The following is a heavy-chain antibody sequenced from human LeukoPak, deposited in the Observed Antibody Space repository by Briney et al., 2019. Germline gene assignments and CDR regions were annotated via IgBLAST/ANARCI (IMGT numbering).Heavy chain of an antibody. Sequence: PSETLSLTCTVSGASISSYYWSWIRQPPGKGLEWIGYISDSGSTNYNPSLKSRVTISVDTSKNQFSLILSSVTAADTAVYYCARHFFWKYKYWGQGTLVTVSS. J-gene: IGHJ4*02. CDR1: GASISSYY. D-gene: IGHD1-7*01. V-gene: IGHV4-59*08. CDR3: ARHFFWKYKY. CDR2: ISDSGST.